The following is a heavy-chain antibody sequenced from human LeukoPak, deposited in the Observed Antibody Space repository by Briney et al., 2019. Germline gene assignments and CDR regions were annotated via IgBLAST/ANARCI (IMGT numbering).Heavy chain of an antibody. CDR3: ARDGRVYGSGSTPFDY. D-gene: IGHD3-10*01. CDR2: INPSGGST. Sequence: ASVKASCKASGYTFTSYYMHWVRQAPGQGLEWMGIINPSGGSTSYAQRFQGRVTMTRDTSTSTVYMELSSLRSEDTAVYYCARDGRVYGSGSTPFDYWGQGTLVTVSS. V-gene: IGHV1-46*01. CDR1: GYTFTSYY. J-gene: IGHJ4*02.